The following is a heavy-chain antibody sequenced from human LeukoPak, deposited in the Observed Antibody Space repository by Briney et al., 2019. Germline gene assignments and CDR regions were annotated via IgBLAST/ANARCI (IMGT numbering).Heavy chain of an antibody. D-gene: IGHD4-17*01. CDR2: ISSSGSTI. CDR1: GFTFSSYE. J-gene: IGHJ4*02. Sequence: GGSLRLSCAASGFTFSSYEMNWVRQAPGKGLEWVSYISSSGSTIYYADSVKGRFTISRDNAKNSLYLQMNSLRAEDTAVYYCAREPSHDYGGYGGYWGQGTLVTVSS. V-gene: IGHV3-48*03. CDR3: AREPSHDYGGYGGY.